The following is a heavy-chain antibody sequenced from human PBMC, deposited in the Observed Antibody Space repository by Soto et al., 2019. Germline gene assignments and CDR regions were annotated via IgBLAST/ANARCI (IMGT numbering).Heavy chain of an antibody. CDR2: ISGSGGST. CDR3: AKPYYYDSSGEIPPFDY. V-gene: IGHV3-23*01. Sequence: EVQLLESGGGLVQPGGSLRLSCAASGFTFSSYAMSWVRQAPGKGLEWVSAISGSGGSTYYADSVKGRFTISRDNSKNTLYLQMNSLRAEDTAVYYCAKPYYYDSSGEIPPFDYWGQGTLVTVSS. CDR1: GFTFSSYA. D-gene: IGHD3-22*01. J-gene: IGHJ4*02.